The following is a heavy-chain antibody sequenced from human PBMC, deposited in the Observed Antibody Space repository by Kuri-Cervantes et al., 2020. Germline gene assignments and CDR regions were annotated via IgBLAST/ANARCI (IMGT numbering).Heavy chain of an antibody. CDR3: ARDPTYYDFWSGYGYGPEAFDI. Sequence: GESLKISCAASGFTFSSYAMHWVRQAPGKGLEWVAVISHDGSNKYYADSVKGRFTISRDNSKNTLYLQMNSLRAEDTAVYYCARDPTYYDFWSGYGYGPEAFDIWGQGTMVTVSS. CDR2: ISHDGSNK. CDR1: GFTFSSYA. V-gene: IGHV3-30*01. D-gene: IGHD3-3*01. J-gene: IGHJ3*02.